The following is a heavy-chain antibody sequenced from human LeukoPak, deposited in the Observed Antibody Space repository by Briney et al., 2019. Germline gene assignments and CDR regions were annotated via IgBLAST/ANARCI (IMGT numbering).Heavy chain of an antibody. D-gene: IGHD3-10*01. CDR1: GFTFSSYA. J-gene: IGHJ4*02. Sequence: GGSLRLSCAASGFTFSSYAMSWVRQAPGKGLEWVSAISGSGGSTYYADSVKGRFTISRDNSKNTLYLQMNSLRAEDTAVYYCAKRGVRGVPQPIYYFDYWGQETLVTVSS. V-gene: IGHV3-23*01. CDR3: AKRGVRGVPQPIYYFDY. CDR2: ISGSGGST.